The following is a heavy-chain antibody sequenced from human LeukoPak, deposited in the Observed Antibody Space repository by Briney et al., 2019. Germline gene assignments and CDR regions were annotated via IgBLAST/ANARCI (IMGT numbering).Heavy chain of an antibody. V-gene: IGHV4-39*07. CDR2: IYYSGST. CDR1: GGSISSSSYY. Sequence: SETLSLTCTVSGGSISSSSYYWGWIRQPPGKGLEWIGSIYYSGSTYYNPSLKSRVTISVDTSKNQFSLKLSSVTAADTAVYYCARDRPSAFLINYFDSWGQGTLVAVSS. CDR3: ARDRPSAFLINYFDS. D-gene: IGHD6-6*01. J-gene: IGHJ4*02.